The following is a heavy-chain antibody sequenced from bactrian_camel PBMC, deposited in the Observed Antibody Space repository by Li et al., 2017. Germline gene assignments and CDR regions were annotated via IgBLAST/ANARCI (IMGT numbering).Heavy chain of an antibody. CDR2: LDVDGQT. D-gene: IGHD2*01. CDR1: GYTYNGYC. J-gene: IGHJ4*01. V-gene: IGHV3S9*01. Sequence: HVQLVESGGGSVKAGGSLTLTCVASGYTYNGYCKGWFRQVRGKGREAIAQLDVDGQTTYDDSVRGRFTISEDNAKNTLYLQMNALNPEDTGMYYCARGFPEARDYSRPSPTGCRWNLSGRGTQVTVS.